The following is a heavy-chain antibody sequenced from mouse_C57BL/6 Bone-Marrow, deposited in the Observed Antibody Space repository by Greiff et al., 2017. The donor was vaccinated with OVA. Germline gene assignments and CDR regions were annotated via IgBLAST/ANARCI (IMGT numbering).Heavy chain of an antibody. CDR3: TTWGLRRAWFAY. J-gene: IGHJ3*01. CDR2: IDPENGDT. V-gene: IGHV14-4*01. D-gene: IGHD2-2*01. CDR1: GFNIKDDY. Sequence: EVQGVESGAELVRPGASVKLSCTASGFNIKDDYMHWVKQRPEQGLEWIGWIDPENGDTEYASKFQGKATITADTSSNTAYLQLSSLTSEDTAVDYCTTWGLRRAWFAYWGQGTLVTVSA.